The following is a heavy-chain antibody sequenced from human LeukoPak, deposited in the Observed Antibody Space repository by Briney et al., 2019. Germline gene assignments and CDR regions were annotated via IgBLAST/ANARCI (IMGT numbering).Heavy chain of an antibody. Sequence: PSETLSLTCTVSGGPISSYYWSWIRQPAGKGLEWIGRIYTSGSTNYNPSLKSRVTISVDTSKNQFSLKLRSVTAADTAVYYCARETSQKGAHYMDVWGKGTTVTISS. CDR1: GGPISSYY. J-gene: IGHJ6*03. CDR2: IYTSGST. D-gene: IGHD3-16*01. CDR3: ARETSQKGAHYMDV. V-gene: IGHV4-4*07.